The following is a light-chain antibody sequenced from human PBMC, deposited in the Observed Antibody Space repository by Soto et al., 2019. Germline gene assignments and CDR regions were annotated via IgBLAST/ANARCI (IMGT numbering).Light chain of an antibody. CDR3: HQYGTAPLT. CDR2: GAS. CDR1: QSVAANY. Sequence: EVVLTQSPGTLSLSPGERATLSCRASQSVAANYLAWYQQKRGQAPRLLIYGASSKATGNPHTFSGSGSATYFNLTISTLEPEDFSVYYWHQYGTAPLTYGPETKVDIK. J-gene: IGKJ3*01. V-gene: IGKV3-20*01.